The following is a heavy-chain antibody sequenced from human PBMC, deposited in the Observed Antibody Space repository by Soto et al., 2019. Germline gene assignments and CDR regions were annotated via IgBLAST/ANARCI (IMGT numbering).Heavy chain of an antibody. CDR2: IYYSGST. D-gene: IGHD5-12*01. Sequence: SETLSLTCTVSGGSISSSSYYWGWIRQPPGKGLEWIGSIYYSGSTYYNPSLKSRVTISVDTSKNQFSLKLSSVTAADTAVYYCARQNRDGYNLGWFDPWGQGTLVTVSS. J-gene: IGHJ5*02. CDR3: ARQNRDGYNLGWFDP. V-gene: IGHV4-39*01. CDR1: GGSISSSSYY.